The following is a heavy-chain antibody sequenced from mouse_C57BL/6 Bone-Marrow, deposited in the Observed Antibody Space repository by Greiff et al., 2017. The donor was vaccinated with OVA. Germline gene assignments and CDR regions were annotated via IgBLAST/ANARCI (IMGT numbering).Heavy chain of an antibody. CDR2: IWTGGGT. J-gene: IGHJ4*01. Sequence: VQLVESGPGLVAPSQSLSITCTVSGFSLTSYAISWVRQPPGKGLEWLGVIWTGGGTNYNSALKSRLSISNNKAKRQVFLYMNRLQTEDADRDYYARTFYAMDYWGQGTAVTVSS. CDR3: ARTFYAMDY. V-gene: IGHV2-9-1*01. CDR1: GFSLTSYA.